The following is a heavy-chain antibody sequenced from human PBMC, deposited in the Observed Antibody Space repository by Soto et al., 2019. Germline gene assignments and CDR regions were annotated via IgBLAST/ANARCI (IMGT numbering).Heavy chain of an antibody. V-gene: IGHV4-39*02. CDR3: ARDTSGVYYFDS. J-gene: IGHJ4*02. Sequence: PSETLSLPCTVSGDSISISAYYWGRVRQPPGKGLEWIGTIYYSGSTYYNPSLKSRVTITVDTSKNQFSLKLSSVTAADTAVYFCARDTSGVYYFDSWGQGTLVTVSS. D-gene: IGHD1-26*01. CDR2: IYYSGST. CDR1: GDSISISAYY.